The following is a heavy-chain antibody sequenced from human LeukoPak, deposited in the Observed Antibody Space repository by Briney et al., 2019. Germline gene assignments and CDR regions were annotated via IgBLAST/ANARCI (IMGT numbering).Heavy chain of an antibody. CDR3: ARVGHYYGSGSYFP. J-gene: IGHJ4*02. Sequence: PSETLSLTCAVYGGSFSGYYWSWIRQPPGKGLEWIGEINHSGNTNYNPSLKSRVTISVDTSKNQFSLKLSSVTAADTAVYYCARVGHYYGSGSYFPWGQGTLVTVSS. D-gene: IGHD3-10*01. CDR2: INHSGNT. CDR1: GGSFSGYY. V-gene: IGHV4-34*01.